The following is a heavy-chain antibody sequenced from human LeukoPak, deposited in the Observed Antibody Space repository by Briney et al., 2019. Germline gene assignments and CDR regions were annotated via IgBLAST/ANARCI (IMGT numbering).Heavy chain of an antibody. CDR2: ISGSGGRS. D-gene: IGHD1-20*01. V-gene: IGHV3-23*01. CDR1: GFTFSSYA. CDR3: AKDRITGTLYYFDY. Sequence: GGSVTLFCAASGFTFSSYAMSWVRQPPGKGLEWVSTISGSGGRSYYADSVKGRFTISRDNSKNTLSLQMDSLRAEDTAVYYCAKDRITGTLYYFDYWGKG. J-gene: IGHJ4*02.